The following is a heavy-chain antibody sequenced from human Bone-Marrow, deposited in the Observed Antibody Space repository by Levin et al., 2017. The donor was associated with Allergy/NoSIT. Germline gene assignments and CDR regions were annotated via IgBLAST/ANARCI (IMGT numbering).Heavy chain of an antibody. V-gene: IGHV3-33*01. CDR1: GFTFSSYG. D-gene: IGHD3-22*01. Sequence: GGSLRLSCAASGFTFSSYGMHWVRQAPGKGLEWVAVIWYDGSNKYYADSVKGRFTISRDNSKNTLYLQMNSLRAEDTAVYYCARDPYYDSSGYPPYGMDVWGQGTTVTVSS. CDR2: IWYDGSNK. CDR3: ARDPYYDSSGYPPYGMDV. J-gene: IGHJ6*02.